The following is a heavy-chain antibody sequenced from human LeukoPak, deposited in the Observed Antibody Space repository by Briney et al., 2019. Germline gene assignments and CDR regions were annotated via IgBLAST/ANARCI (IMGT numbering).Heavy chain of an antibody. CDR2: MNPNSGNT. CDR3: ARVPRGYCSSTSCPLYYYYGMDV. J-gene: IGHJ6*02. CDR1: GYTFTSYD. Sequence: ASVKVSCKASGYTFTSYDINWVRQATGQGLEWMGWMNPNSGNTGYAQKFQGRVTMTRNTSISTAYMELSSLRAEDTAVYYCARVPRGYCSSTSCPLYYYYGMDVWGQGTTVTVSS. V-gene: IGHV1-8*01. D-gene: IGHD2-2*01.